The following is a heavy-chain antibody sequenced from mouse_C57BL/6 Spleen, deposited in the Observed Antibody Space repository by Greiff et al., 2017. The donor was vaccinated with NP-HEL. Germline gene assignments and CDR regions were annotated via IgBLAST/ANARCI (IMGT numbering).Heavy chain of an antibody. CDR1: GYAFSSSW. V-gene: IGHV1-82*01. CDR3: ARWEESMDY. J-gene: IGHJ4*01. Sequence: QVQLKESGPELVKPGASVKISCKASGYAFSSSWMNWVKQRPGKGLEWIGRIYPGDGDTNYNGKFKGKATLTADKSSSTAYMQLSSLTSEDSAVYFCARWEESMDYWGQGTSVTVSS. D-gene: IGHD4-1*01. CDR2: IYPGDGDT.